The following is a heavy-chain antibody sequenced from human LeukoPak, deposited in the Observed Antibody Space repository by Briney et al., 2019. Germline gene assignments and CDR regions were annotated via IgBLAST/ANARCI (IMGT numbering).Heavy chain of an antibody. J-gene: IGHJ6*02. CDR1: GYTFTGYY. V-gene: IGHV1-2*06. CDR2: INPNSGGT. Sequence: ASVKVSCKASGYTFTGYYMHWVRQAPGQGLEWMGRINPNSGGTNYAQKFQGRVTMTRDTSISTAYMELSRLRSDDTAVYYCARDGGPKYSNYYYYGMDVWGQGTTVTVSS. CDR3: ARDGGPKYSNYYYYGMDV. D-gene: IGHD1-26*01.